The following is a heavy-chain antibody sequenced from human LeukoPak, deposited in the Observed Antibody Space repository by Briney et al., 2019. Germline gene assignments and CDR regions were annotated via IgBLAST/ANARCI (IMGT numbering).Heavy chain of an antibody. J-gene: IGHJ4*02. D-gene: IGHD6-25*01. CDR3: ARFSLSFSSGWHYYFDY. V-gene: IGHV1-18*01. Sequence: VSVNVSCKASGYTFTSYGISWVRQAPGRGLEWMGWISAYNGNTNYAQKLQDRVTLTTDTSTSTAYMELRSLRSDDTAVYYCARFSLSFSSGWHYYFDYWGQGTLVTFSS. CDR1: GYTFTSYG. CDR2: ISAYNGNT.